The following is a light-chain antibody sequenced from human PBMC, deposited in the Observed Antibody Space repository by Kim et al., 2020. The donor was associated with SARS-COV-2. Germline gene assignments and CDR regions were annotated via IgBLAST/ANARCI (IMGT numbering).Light chain of an antibody. Sequence: SSELTQDPAVSVALGQTVRITCQGDNLRNYYATWYQHKPGQAPVLAIYGRNSRPSGIRDRFSGSTAGNTASLTISGLQAEGEADYYCGSCAGSNYFVFETGTKLTVL. V-gene: IGLV3-19*01. CDR3: GSCAGSNYFV. CDR1: NLRNYY. CDR2: GRN. J-gene: IGLJ1*01.